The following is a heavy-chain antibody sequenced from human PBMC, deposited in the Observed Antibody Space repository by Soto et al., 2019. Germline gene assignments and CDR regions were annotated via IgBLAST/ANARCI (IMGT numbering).Heavy chain of an antibody. CDR3: AKGAYNWNYEYYYYYYMDV. CDR1: GFTFSSYA. Sequence: GGSLRLSCAASGFTFSSYAMSWVRQAPGKGLEWVSAISGSGGSTYYADSVKGRFTISRDNSKNTLYLQMNSLRAEDTAVYYCAKGAYNWNYEYYYYYYMDVWGKGTTVTVS. CDR2: ISGSGGST. V-gene: IGHV3-23*01. D-gene: IGHD1-7*01. J-gene: IGHJ6*03.